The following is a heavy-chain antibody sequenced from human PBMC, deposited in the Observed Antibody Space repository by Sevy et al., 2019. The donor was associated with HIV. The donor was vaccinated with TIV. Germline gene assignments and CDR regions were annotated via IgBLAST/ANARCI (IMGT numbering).Heavy chain of an antibody. CDR3: AKESGSYYDFWSGHDAFDI. Sequence: GGSLRLSCAASGFNFSSYGMHWVRQAPGKGLEWVAVISYDGSSKYYAESGKGRFTISRDNSKNTLYLQISSLRAEDTAVYYCAKESGSYYDFWSGHDAFDIWGQGTMVTVSS. D-gene: IGHD3-3*01. V-gene: IGHV3-30*18. CDR1: GFNFSSYG. CDR2: ISYDGSSK. J-gene: IGHJ3*02.